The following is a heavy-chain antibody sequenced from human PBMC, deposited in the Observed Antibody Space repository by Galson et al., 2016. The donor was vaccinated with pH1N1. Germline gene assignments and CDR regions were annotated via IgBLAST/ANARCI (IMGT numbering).Heavy chain of an antibody. CDR1: GFTFSSYG. J-gene: IGHJ4*02. CDR2: FSGSGGST. V-gene: IGHV3-23*01. D-gene: IGHD2-2*01. Sequence: SLRLSCAASGFTFSSYGMSWVRQAPGKGLEWVSGFSGSGGSTYYADSVKGRFTISRDNSMYTLYLQMNSLRAEDTAVYYCAKDQGAYCSSTSCYGYDYWGQGTLVTVSS. CDR3: AKDQGAYCSSTSCYGYDY.